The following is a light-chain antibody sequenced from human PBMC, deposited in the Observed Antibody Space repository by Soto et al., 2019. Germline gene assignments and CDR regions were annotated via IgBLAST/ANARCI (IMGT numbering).Light chain of an antibody. Sequence: SQSPSTLSASEGDRVTITCRASQSLSTWLSWYQQKPGKAPKLLIYDASSLESGVPSRFSGSGSGTEFTLTISSLQPDDFATYYCQQYNSYSRTFGQGTIVDIK. CDR1: QSLSTW. J-gene: IGKJ1*01. CDR3: QQYNSYSRT. CDR2: DAS. V-gene: IGKV1-5*01.